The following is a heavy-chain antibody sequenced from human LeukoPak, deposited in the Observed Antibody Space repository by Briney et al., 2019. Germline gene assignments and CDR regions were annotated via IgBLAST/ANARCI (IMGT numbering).Heavy chain of an antibody. J-gene: IGHJ6*03. Sequence: SETLSLTCTVSGGSISSYYWSWIRQPAGKGLEWIGRIYTSGSTNYNPSLKSRVTISVDTSKNQFSLKLSSVTAADTAVYYCARRYSYGFDYYYMDVWGKGTTVTVSS. CDR3: ARRYSYGFDYYYMDV. D-gene: IGHD5-18*01. CDR2: IYTSGST. V-gene: IGHV4-4*07. CDR1: GGSISSYY.